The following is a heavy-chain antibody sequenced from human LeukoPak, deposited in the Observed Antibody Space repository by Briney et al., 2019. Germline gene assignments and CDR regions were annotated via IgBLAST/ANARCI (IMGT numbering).Heavy chain of an antibody. CDR1: GFTFSSYG. Sequence: GGSLRLSCAASGFTFSSYGMHWVRQAPGKGLEWVAVIWYDGSNKYYADSVKGRFTISRDNSKNTLYLQMNSLRAEDTAVYYCAIAGIAAAGTGLTDYWGQGTLVTVSS. J-gene: IGHJ4*02. V-gene: IGHV3-33*01. D-gene: IGHD6-13*01. CDR2: IWYDGSNK. CDR3: AIAGIAAAGTGLTDY.